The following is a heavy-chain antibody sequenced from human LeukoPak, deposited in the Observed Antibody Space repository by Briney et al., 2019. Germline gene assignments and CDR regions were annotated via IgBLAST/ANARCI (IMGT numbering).Heavy chain of an antibody. Sequence: RGSVRVSCEASGFTFSSYGMHWVRQATGKGLEGVGLIWFDGTYEYYAHSVKGRFTITSDNSNKTRYLQMNSRRAEDTAVYYCAKERDYAEDMDVWGKGTTATVSS. CDR3: AKERDYAEDMDV. J-gene: IGHJ6*03. D-gene: IGHD4-17*01. CDR1: GFTFSSYG. V-gene: IGHV3-33*06. CDR2: IWFDGTYE.